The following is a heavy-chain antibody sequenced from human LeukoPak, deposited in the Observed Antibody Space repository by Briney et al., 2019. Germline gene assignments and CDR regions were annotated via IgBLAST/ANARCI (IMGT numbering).Heavy chain of an antibody. CDR1: GYSFTSYW. Sequence: GESLKISCKGSGYSFTSYWIGWVPQIPGKGLGWMGIIYPGDSDNRFRPSFQGQVTISADKAISTAYLQWGSLKASDTAMYYCARHDAYCSSTSCSRPFSSDGNYCYYYGMYVWGKGTTVTVSS. CDR3: ARHDAYCSSTSCSRPFSSDGNYCYYYGMYV. J-gene: IGHJ6*04. D-gene: IGHD2-2*01. CDR2: IYPGDSDN. V-gene: IGHV5-51*01.